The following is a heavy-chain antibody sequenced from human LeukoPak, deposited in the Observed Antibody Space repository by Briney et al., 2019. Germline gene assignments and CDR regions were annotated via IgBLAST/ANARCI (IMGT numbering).Heavy chain of an antibody. J-gene: IGHJ5*02. CDR3: ARVYYYENDGYQLPDNWFDP. CDR1: AFTFSDYA. V-gene: IGHV3-30*04. Sequence: GGSLRLSCAASAFTFSDYAMHWVRQVPGEGLEWVAVIPYGGGNKYYADSVKGRFTVTRDNSKNTLYLQMNSLRAEDTAVYYCARVYYYENDGYQLPDNWFDPWGQGTLVTVSS. D-gene: IGHD3-22*01. CDR2: IPYGGGNK.